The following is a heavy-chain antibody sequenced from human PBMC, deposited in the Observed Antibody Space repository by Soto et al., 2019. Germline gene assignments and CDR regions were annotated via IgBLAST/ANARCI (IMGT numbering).Heavy chain of an antibody. J-gene: IGHJ5*01. V-gene: IGHV4-31*03. CDR3: VRDRALDSSGHWFDS. Sequence: QVQLQESGPGLVKPSQTLSLTCTVSGRPVSSGGYYWTWIRQLPGKGLEWIGYIYHLGSPSYNPSLKSRLSMSLDSSKNQFSLMLTSVPAADTAIYYCVRDRALDSSGHWFDSCGQGTLVTVSS. CDR1: GRPVSSGGYY. D-gene: IGHD6-19*01. CDR2: IYHLGSP.